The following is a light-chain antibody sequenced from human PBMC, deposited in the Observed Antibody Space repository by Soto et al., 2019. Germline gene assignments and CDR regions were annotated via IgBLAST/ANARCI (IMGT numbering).Light chain of an antibody. V-gene: IGLV3-21*02. CDR1: NIGRTS. CDR3: QVWDRSRTHVV. Sequence: SYVLTQPPSVSVAPGQTATITCGGDNIGRTSVHWYQQRSGQAPILVMFVDTDRPSGIPQRFSGSNSGNTATLTISRVEAGDEADFYCQVWDRSRTHVVFGGGTKLTVL. J-gene: IGLJ2*01. CDR2: VDT.